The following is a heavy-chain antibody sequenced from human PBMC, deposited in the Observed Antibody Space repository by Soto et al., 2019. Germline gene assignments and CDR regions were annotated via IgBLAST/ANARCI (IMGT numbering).Heavy chain of an antibody. CDR1: GGSIRSFY. J-gene: IGHJ4*02. D-gene: IGHD1-26*01. CDR2: IYYSGST. CDR3: ARRWGPTFDY. V-gene: IGHV4-59*01. Sequence: SETLSLPCTVSGGSIRSFYWRWIMQPPGKGLEWIGYIYYSGSTNYTPSLKTRVTISVDTSKNQFSLKLSSVTAADTAVYYCARRWGPTFDYWVQGTLVTVSS.